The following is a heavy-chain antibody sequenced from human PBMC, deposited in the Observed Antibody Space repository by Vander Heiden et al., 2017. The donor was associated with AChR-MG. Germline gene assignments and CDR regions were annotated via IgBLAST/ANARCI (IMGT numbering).Heavy chain of an antibody. J-gene: IGHJ4*02. Sequence: VQLLESGGGLVQPGGSLRLSCAASGVTFNTHAMSGVRQAPGKGLDWVSSMRDSASNTYYADSVKGRFTISRDNSKNTLYLHMNSLRAEDTAIYYCALDYTFDFWGQGTLVTVSS. D-gene: IGHD4-4*01. CDR2: MRDSASNT. CDR1: GVTFNTHA. V-gene: IGHV3-23*01. CDR3: ALDYTFDF.